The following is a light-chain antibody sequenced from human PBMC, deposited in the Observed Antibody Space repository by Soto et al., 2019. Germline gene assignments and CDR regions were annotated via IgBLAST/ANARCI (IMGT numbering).Light chain of an antibody. V-gene: IGLV2-14*01. CDR1: SSDVGGYNY. Sequence: HSALTQPASVSGSPGQSVTISCTGTSSDVGGYNYVSWYQRHPGKAPKLMIYEVSNRPSGVSDRFSGSRSGNTASLTISGLQAEDESDYYCISYTSSSTWVFGGGTKVTVL. CDR3: ISYTSSSTWV. J-gene: IGLJ3*02. CDR2: EVS.